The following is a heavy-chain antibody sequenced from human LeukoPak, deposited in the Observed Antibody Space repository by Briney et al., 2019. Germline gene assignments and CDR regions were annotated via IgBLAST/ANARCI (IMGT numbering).Heavy chain of an antibody. V-gene: IGHV1-18*01. CDR2: ISAYNGNT. D-gene: IGHD3-9*01. Sequence: GASVKVSCKASGYTLTSYGISWVRQAPGQGLEWMGWISAYNGNTNYAQKLQGRVTMTTDTSTSTAYMELRSLRSDDTAVYYCARGGYQFYDILTGYYRQYYFDYWGQGTLVTVSS. CDR3: ARGGYQFYDILTGYYRQYYFDY. J-gene: IGHJ4*02. CDR1: GYTLTSYG.